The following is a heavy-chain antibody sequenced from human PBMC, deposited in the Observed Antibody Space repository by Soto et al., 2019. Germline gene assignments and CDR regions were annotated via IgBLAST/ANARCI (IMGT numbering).Heavy chain of an antibody. CDR2: IYPGDSDT. Sequence: GESLKISCKGSGYSFTSYWIGWVRQMPGKGLEWMGIIYPGDSDTRYSPSFQGQVTISADTSISTAYLQWSSLKASDTAMYYCATHYVQLWSDYYYHGMDVWGQGTSVTVSS. J-gene: IGHJ6*02. CDR1: GYSFTSYW. D-gene: IGHD5-18*01. CDR3: ATHYVQLWSDYYYHGMDV. V-gene: IGHV5-51*01.